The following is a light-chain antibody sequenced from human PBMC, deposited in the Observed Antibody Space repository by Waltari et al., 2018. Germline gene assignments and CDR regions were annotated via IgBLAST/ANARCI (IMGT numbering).Light chain of an antibody. J-gene: IGLJ3*02. V-gene: IGLV4-69*01. Sequence: QQPGKGQRDLMKVNSGGSHSKGDEIPDRFSGSTSGAERYLTISSVQPEDEADYYCQTGGHGTWVFGGGTKLTVL. CDR3: QTGGHGTWV. CDR2: VNSGGSH.